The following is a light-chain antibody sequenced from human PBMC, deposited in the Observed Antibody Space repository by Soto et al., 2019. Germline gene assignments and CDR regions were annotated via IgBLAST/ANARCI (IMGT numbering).Light chain of an antibody. CDR3: LQYSGYVPA. Sequence: DIQMTQSPSTRSGSVGDRVTITGRSIQSISSYLNWYQQKPGKAPKLLIYAASSLQSGVPSRFSGSGFGTEFTLTISSLQSEDFATYYCLQYSGYVPAFGGGTKVDI. CDR2: AAS. CDR1: QSISSY. V-gene: IGKV1-17*01. J-gene: IGKJ4*01.